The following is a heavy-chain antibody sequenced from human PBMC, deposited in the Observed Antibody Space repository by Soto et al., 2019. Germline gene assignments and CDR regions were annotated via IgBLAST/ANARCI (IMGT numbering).Heavy chain of an antibody. CDR1: GDSISSYY. D-gene: IGHD2-15*01. Sequence: QVQLQESGPGLVKPSETLSLTCTVSGDSISSYYWSWIRQPPGKGLEWIGYIYYSGSTNYNPSLKSRVTISVDTSKNQFSLKLSSVTAADTAVYYCASAIPYCSGGSCYAYWGQGTLVTVSS. J-gene: IGHJ4*02. V-gene: IGHV4-59*01. CDR3: ASAIPYCSGGSCYAY. CDR2: IYYSGST.